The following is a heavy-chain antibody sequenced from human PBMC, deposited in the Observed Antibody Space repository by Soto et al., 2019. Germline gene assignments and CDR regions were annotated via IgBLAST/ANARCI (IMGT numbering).Heavy chain of an antibody. V-gene: IGHV3-74*03. CDR3: ARVSGLLAYGMDV. CDR1: GFTFSSYW. CDR2: INSDGSGT. J-gene: IGHJ6*02. D-gene: IGHD6-25*01. Sequence: EVQLVESGGGLVQPGGSLRLSCAASGFTFSSYWMHWVRQAPGKGLVWVSRINSDGSGTTYADSVKGRFTISRDNAKNTVYLQMNSLRGEDTAVYYCARVSGLLAYGMDVWGQGTTVTVSS.